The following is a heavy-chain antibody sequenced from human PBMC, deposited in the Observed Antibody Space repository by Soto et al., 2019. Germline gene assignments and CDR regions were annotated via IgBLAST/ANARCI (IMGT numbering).Heavy chain of an antibody. V-gene: IGHV1-69*02. Sequence: QVQLVQSGAEVKKPGSSVKVSCKASGVTFSTYTIIWVRQAPGQGLEWMGRIIPMLNITNTAQSFQDRVTIIADKSTSTAYLELSTLRSDDTAMYFCTLGSWSAETFDIWGRGTMVTVSS. D-gene: IGHD6-13*01. J-gene: IGHJ3*02. CDR3: TLGSWSAETFDI. CDR1: GVTFSTYT. CDR2: IIPMLNIT.